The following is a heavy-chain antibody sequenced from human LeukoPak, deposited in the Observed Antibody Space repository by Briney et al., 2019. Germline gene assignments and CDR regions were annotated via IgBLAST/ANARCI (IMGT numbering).Heavy chain of an antibody. Sequence: TASETLSLTCAVYGGSFSSYYWSWIRQPPGKGLEWIGYIYYSGSTNYNPSLKSRVTISVDTSKNQFSLKLSSVTAADTAVYYCARSFFAVAPFDYWGQGTLVTVSS. D-gene: IGHD4-23*01. V-gene: IGHV4-59*01. J-gene: IGHJ4*02. CDR2: IYYSGST. CDR3: ARSFFAVAPFDY. CDR1: GGSFSSYY.